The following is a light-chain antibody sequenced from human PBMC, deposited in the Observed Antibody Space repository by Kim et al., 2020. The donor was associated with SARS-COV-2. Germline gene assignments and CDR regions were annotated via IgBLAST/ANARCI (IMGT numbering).Light chain of an antibody. J-gene: IGKJ1*01. CDR3: QQYYNWPRT. CDR1: QIVSSS. CDR2: GAS. Sequence: GSPGERDTLSCRASQIVSSSLAWYQQKPGQAPGRLIYGASARATGTPARCSGSAYGTEFTLTISSLQSEDFAVYYCQQYYNWPRTFGQGTKVDIK. V-gene: IGKV3-15*01.